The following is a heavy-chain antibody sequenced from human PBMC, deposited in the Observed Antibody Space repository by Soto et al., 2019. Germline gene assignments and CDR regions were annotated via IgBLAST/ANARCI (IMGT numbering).Heavy chain of an antibody. D-gene: IGHD3-22*01. CDR1: GYTFSHYW. J-gene: IGHJ4*02. Sequence: LRLSCAASGYTFSHYWMHWVRQAPGKGLVWVSRVNPDGTITTYADSVKGRFTISRDNAKNTLYLQMNSLRAEDTAVYYCARDRTYDSSGYEDYWGQGTLVTVSS. CDR3: ARDRTYDSSGYEDY. V-gene: IGHV3-74*01. CDR2: VNPDGTIT.